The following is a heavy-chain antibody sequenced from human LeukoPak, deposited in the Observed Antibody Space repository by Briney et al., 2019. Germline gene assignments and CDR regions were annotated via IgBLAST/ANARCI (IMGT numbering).Heavy chain of an antibody. J-gene: IGHJ4*02. D-gene: IGHD3-3*01. CDR1: GYTFTSYG. Sequence: ASVKVSCKASGYTFTSYGISWVRQAPGQGLEWMGWISAYNGNTNYAQKLQGRVTMTTDTSTSTAYMELRSLRSDDTAVYYCVRRWLLSSNGHYFDYWGQGTLVTVSS. V-gene: IGHV1-18*01. CDR2: ISAYNGNT. CDR3: VRRWLLSSNGHYFDY.